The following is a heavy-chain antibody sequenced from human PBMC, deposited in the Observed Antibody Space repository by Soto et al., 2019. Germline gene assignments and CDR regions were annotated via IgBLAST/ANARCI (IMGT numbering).Heavy chain of an antibody. CDR3: AREFTSAQLPGSYWFDP. CDR1: GFTFSSYG. J-gene: IGHJ5*02. CDR2: IWYDGSNK. V-gene: IGHV3-33*01. Sequence: WGSLRLSCAASGFTFSSYGMHWVRQAPGKGLEWVAVIWYDGSNKYYADSVKGRFTISRDNSKNTLYLQMNSLRAEDTAVYYCAREFTSAQLPGSYWFDPWGQETLVTVSS. D-gene: IGHD2-2*01.